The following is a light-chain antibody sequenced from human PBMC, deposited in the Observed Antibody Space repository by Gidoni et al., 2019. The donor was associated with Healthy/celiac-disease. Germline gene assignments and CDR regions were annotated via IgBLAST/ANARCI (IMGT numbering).Light chain of an antibody. CDR2: AAS. CDR3: QQSYSTLWT. J-gene: IGKJ1*01. Sequence: IQMTQSPSSLSASVGDRVTITCRASQSISSYVNWYQQKPGKAPKLLIYAASSLQSGVPSRFSGSGSGTEFTLTISSLQPEDFATYYCQQSYSTLWTFGQXTKVEIK. V-gene: IGKV1-39*01. CDR1: QSISSY.